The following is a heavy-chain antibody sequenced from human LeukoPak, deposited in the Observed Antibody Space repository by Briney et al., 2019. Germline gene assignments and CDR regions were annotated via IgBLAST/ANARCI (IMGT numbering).Heavy chain of an antibody. D-gene: IGHD3-10*01. CDR3: ARDLKGGEILWLGEIDY. J-gene: IGHJ4*02. V-gene: IGHV3-30*04. Sequence: HPGGSLRLSCAASGFTFSSYSMHWVRQAPGKGLEWIAVISYDGSNKYYADSAKDRFTTFRENSKNKLYLQMNSLRAEDAAVYYCARDLKGGEILWLGEIDYWGQGTLVTVSS. CDR2: ISYDGSNK. CDR1: GFTFSSYS.